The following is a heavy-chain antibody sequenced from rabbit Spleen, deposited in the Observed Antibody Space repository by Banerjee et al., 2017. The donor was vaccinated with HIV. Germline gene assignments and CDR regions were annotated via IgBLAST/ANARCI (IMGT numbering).Heavy chain of an antibody. CDR1: GFDFSTYG. CDR3: VRDTWNFNL. J-gene: IGHJ4*01. D-gene: IGHD3-1*01. V-gene: IGHV1S47*01. CDR2: IDPIFGTT. Sequence: QEQLVESGGGLVQPGGSLKLSCKASGFDFSTYGVSWVRQGPGKGLEWIGYIDPIFGTTNYATWVNGRFSISRENTQNTLYLQLNSLTVADTATYFCVRDTWNFNLWGPGTLVTVS.